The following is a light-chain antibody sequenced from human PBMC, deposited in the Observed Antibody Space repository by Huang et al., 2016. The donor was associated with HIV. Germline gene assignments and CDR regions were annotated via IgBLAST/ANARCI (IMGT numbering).Light chain of an antibody. J-gene: IGKJ4*01. CDR1: QSIGSD. Sequence: EIVLTQSPGTLSVTPGERVTLSCRTSQSIGSDLAWYQHKPGQPPRLLIYGASTRATGIPATCSGSGSGSEFTLTISSLQSEDFALYYCQQYNYWSPLTFGGGTKVEIK. CDR2: GAS. CDR3: QQYNYWSPLT. V-gene: IGKV3-15*01.